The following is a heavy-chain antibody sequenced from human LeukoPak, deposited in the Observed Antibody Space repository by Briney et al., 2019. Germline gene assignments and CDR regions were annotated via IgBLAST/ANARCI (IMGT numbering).Heavy chain of an antibody. CDR1: GYTFTGYY. CDR2: FDPEDGET. V-gene: IGHV1-24*01. D-gene: IGHD3-16*01. J-gene: IGHJ4*02. Sequence: ASVKVSCKASGYTFTGYYMHWVRQAPGKGLEWMGGFDPEDGETIYAQKFQGRVTMTEDTSTDTAYMELSSLRSEDTAVYYCATAPYYDYVWGSYSLDYWGQGTLVTVSS. CDR3: ATAPYYDYVWGSYSLDY.